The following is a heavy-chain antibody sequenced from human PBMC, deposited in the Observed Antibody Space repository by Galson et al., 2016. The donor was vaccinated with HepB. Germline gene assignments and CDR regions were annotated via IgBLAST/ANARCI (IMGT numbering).Heavy chain of an antibody. Sequence: CAISGDSVSSNSATWNWIRQSPSRGLKWLGRTYYRSKWHNDYALSVKSRITINPDTSKNQFSLQLNSVTPEDTAVYYCARVRSGYSGYANPYYYGMDVWGQGTTVTVSS. J-gene: IGHJ6*02. D-gene: IGHD5-12*01. CDR2: TYYRSKWHN. V-gene: IGHV6-1*01. CDR1: GDSVSSNSAT. CDR3: ARVRSGYSGYANPYYYGMDV.